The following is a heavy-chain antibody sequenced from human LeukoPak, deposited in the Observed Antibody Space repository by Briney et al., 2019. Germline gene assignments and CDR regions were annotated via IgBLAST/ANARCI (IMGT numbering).Heavy chain of an antibody. CDR3: ARDGSHPTWIQLWPTLYGAFDI. CDR1: GGSISSYY. Sequence: SETLSLTCTVSGGSISSYYWSWIRQHPGKGLEWIGYIYYSGSTYYNPSLKSRVTISVDTSKNQFSLKLSSVTAADTAVYYCARDGSHPTWIQLWPTLYGAFDIWGQGTMVTVSS. V-gene: IGHV4-59*06. D-gene: IGHD5-18*01. CDR2: IYYSGST. J-gene: IGHJ3*02.